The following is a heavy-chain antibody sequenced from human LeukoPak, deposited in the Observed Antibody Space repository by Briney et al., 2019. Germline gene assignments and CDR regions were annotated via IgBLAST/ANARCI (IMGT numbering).Heavy chain of an antibody. CDR3: ASHYCSSTSCYFSG. V-gene: IGHV4-34*01. CDR2: INHSGST. CDR1: GGSFSGYY. Sequence: SETLSLTCAVYGGSFSGYYWSWIRQPPGKGLEWIGEINHSGSTNYNPSLKSRVTISVDTSKNQFSLKLSSVTAADTAVYYCASHYCSSTSCYFSGWGQRTLVTVSS. D-gene: IGHD2-2*01. J-gene: IGHJ4*02.